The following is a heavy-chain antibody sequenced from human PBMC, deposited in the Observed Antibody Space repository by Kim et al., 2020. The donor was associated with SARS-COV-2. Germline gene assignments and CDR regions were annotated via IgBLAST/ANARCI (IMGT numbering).Heavy chain of an antibody. V-gene: IGHV4-59*01. CDR3: ARDRGRITMVLGPRGPTYYYCGMDV. CDR1: GGSISSDY. Sequence: SETLSLTCTVSGGSISSDYWSWSRQPPGKGLEWNGYSYYSWSTNYNPSLKSRVTISVDTAKNQFSLKLSSVTAADTAVYYCARDRGRITMVLGPRGPTYYYCGMDVWGQGTTVTVS. J-gene: IGHJ6*02. D-gene: IGHD3-10*01. CDR2: SYYSWST.